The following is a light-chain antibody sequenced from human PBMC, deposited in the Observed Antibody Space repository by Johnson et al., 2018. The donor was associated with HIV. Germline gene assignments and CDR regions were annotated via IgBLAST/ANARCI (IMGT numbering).Light chain of an antibody. CDR2: ENN. CDR1: SSNIGNNY. CDR3: GTWDSSLSAGRYV. J-gene: IGLJ1*01. Sequence: QSVLTQPPSVSAAPGQKVTISCSGSSSNIGNNYVSWYQQLPGTAPKLLLYENNKRPSGIPDRFSGSKSGTSATLGITGLQTGDEADYYCGTWDSSLSAGRYVFGTGTKVTVL. V-gene: IGLV1-51*02.